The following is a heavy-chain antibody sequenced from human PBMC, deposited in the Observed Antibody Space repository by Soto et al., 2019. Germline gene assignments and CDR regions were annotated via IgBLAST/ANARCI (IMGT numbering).Heavy chain of an antibody. V-gene: IGHV3-33*01. D-gene: IGHD3-10*01. Sequence: GGSLRLSCAASGFTFSSFGMHWVRQAPGTGLEWVAVIWYDGGNKYYADSVKGRFTISRDNSRNTLNLQMNSLRAEDTGVYYCSSGNYHNSGSFDNWGQGT. CDR1: GFTFSSFG. CDR2: IWYDGGNK. J-gene: IGHJ4*02. CDR3: SSGNYHNSGSFDN.